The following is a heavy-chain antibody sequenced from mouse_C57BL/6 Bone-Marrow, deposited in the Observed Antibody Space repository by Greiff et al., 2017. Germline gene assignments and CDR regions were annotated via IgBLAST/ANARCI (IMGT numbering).Heavy chain of an antibody. V-gene: IGHV5-6*02. CDR1: GFTFSSYG. CDR2: ISSGGSYT. J-gene: IGHJ4*01. CDR3: ARHDGFYYYAMDY. Sequence: EVMLVESGGDLVKPGGSLTLSCAASGFTFSSYGMSWVRQTPDKRLEWVATISSGGSYTYYPDSVKGRFTISRDNAKNNLYLQMSSLKSEDTAMYYCARHDGFYYYAMDYWGQGTSVTVAS. D-gene: IGHD2-3*01.